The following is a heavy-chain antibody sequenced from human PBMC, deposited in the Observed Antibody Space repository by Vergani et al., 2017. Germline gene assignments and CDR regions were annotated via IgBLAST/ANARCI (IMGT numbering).Heavy chain of an antibody. V-gene: IGHV4-31*03. CDR2: IYYSGST. D-gene: IGHD6-13*01. CDR1: GGSISSGGYY. J-gene: IGHJ6*03. CDR3: ARAXAGTEVDYYYYMDV. Sequence: QVQLQESGPGLVKPSQTLAITCTVSGGSISSGGYYWSWIRQHPGKGLEWIWYIYYSGSTYYNPYLKSRVTIAVDTSKNQFSLKLSSVTAADTAVYYCARAXAGTEVDYYYYMDVWGKGTTVTVSS.